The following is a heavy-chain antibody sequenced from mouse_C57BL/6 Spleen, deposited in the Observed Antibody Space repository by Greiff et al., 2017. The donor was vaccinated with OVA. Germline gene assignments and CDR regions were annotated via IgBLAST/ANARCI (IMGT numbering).Heavy chain of an antibody. J-gene: IGHJ2*01. CDR1: GYTFTDYY. CDR2: INPNNGGT. D-gene: IGHD1-1*01. V-gene: IGHV1-26*01. CDR3: ARTPGEYGSSYFDY. Sequence: VQLQQSGPELVKPGASVKISCKASGYTFTDYYMNWVKQSHGKSLEWIGDINPNNGGTSYNQKFKGKATLTVDKSSSTAYMELRSLTSEDSAVYYCARTPGEYGSSYFDYWGQGTTLTVSS.